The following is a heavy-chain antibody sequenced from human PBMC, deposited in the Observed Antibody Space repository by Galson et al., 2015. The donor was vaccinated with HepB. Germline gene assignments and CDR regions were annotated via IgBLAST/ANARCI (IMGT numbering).Heavy chain of an antibody. CDR1: GFTFSSYG. J-gene: IGHJ6*02. CDR3: AKDLGRWQITYYYYGMDV. Sequence: SLRLSCAASGFTFSSYGMHWVRQAPGKGLEWVAFIRYDGSNKYYADSVKGRFTISRDNSKNTLYLQMNSLRAEDTAVYYCAKDLGRWQITYYYYGMDVWGQGTTVTVSS. V-gene: IGHV3-30*02. CDR2: IRYDGSNK. D-gene: IGHD4-23*01.